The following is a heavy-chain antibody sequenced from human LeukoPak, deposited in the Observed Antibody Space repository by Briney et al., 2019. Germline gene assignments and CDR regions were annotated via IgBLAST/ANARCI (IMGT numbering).Heavy chain of an antibody. Sequence: PSETLPLTCTVSGGSISSYYWSWIRQPPGKGLEWIGYIYYSGSTNYNPSLKSRVTISVDTSKNQFSLKLSSVTAADTAVYYCARFGANSSSSSDWGQGTLVTVSS. D-gene: IGHD6-6*01. CDR1: GGSISSYY. V-gene: IGHV4-59*08. CDR3: ARFGANSSSSSD. J-gene: IGHJ4*02. CDR2: IYYSGST.